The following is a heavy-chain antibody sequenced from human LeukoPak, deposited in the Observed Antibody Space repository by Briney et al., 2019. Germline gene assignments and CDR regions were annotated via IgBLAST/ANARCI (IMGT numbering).Heavy chain of an antibody. V-gene: IGHV3-23*01. Sequence: GGSLRLSCAASGFTFSSYAVSWVRQAPGKGLEWVSSISGSGGSTYYADSVKGRFTISRDDSKNTLYLQMNSLRAEDTAVYYCAKDALRTKNYYFDYWGQGTLVTVSS. J-gene: IGHJ4*02. CDR1: GFTFSSYA. D-gene: IGHD2-2*01. CDR3: AKDALRTKNYYFDY. CDR2: ISGSGGST.